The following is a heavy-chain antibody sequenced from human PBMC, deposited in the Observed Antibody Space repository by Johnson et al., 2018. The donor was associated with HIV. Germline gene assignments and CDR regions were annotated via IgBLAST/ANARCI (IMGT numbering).Heavy chain of an antibody. CDR3: ARDKVDDAFDI. CDR2: IGYDGSNK. J-gene: IGHJ3*02. V-gene: IGHV3-30*02. CDR1: GFTFSDCY. Sequence: QVQLVESGGGLVKPGGSLRLSCAASGFTFSDCYMSWLRQAPGRGLEWVAFIGYDGSNKYYADSVKGRFTISRDNFKNTLSLQMNSLSTEDTAVYFCARDKVDDAFDIWGPGTVVTVSS. D-gene: IGHD1-26*01.